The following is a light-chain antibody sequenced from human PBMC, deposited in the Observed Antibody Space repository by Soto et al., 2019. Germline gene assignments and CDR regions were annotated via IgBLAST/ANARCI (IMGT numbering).Light chain of an antibody. J-gene: IGKJ1*01. CDR2: DAS. CDR3: QQYDNLPLT. CDR1: QSVNKC. V-gene: IGKV1-5*01. Sequence: DIQMTQSPSTLSASVGDRVTITCRASQSVNKCLAWYQQKPGKAPKLLIFDASNLETGVPSRFSGNASGTEFTLTISSLQPDDFATYYCQQYDNLPLTFGQGTKVDIK.